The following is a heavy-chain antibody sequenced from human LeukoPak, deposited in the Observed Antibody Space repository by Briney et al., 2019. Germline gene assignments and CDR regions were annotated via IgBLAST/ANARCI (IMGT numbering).Heavy chain of an antibody. J-gene: IGHJ3*02. D-gene: IGHD6-6*01. V-gene: IGHV1-18*01. CDR1: GYTFTNYG. CDR3: AKAGSSEAFDI. CDR2: ISAYNGDT. Sequence: GASVKVSRKASGYTFTNYGINWVRQAPGQGLEWVGWISAYNGDTIYAQRLQGRVTMTTDTSTSTAYMELRSLRSDDTAVYYCAKAGSSEAFDIWGQGTMVTVSS.